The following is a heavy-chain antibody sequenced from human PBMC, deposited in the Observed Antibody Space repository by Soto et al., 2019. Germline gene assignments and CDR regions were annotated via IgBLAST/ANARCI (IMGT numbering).Heavy chain of an antibody. V-gene: IGHV2-5*02. J-gene: IGHJ4*02. CDR2: IYWDDDK. CDR1: GVSLTTSGVG. Sequence: SGPTLVNPTQTLTLTCTLSGVSLTTSGVGVGWIRQPPGKALEWLALIYWDDDKRFSPSLKSRLAIPRDTSKNQVVMTMTDMAPVDTAIYYCAHRQRTVVVGAPFDLWGQGSRVTVS. CDR3: AHRQRTVVVGAPFDL. D-gene: IGHD2-15*01.